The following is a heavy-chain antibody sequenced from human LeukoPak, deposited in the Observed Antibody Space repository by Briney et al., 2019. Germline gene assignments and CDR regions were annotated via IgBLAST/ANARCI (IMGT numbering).Heavy chain of an antibody. Sequence: PGGSLRLSCAASGFTFSSYSMNWVRQAPGKGLEWVSSISSSSSYIYYADSVKGRFTISRDNAKNSLYLQMNSLRAEDTAVYYCARDHGSGSYVPEYFQHWGQGTLVTVSS. CDR3: ARDHGSGSYVPEYFQH. D-gene: IGHD6-19*01. CDR2: ISSSSSYI. V-gene: IGHV3-21*01. CDR1: GFTFSSYS. J-gene: IGHJ1*01.